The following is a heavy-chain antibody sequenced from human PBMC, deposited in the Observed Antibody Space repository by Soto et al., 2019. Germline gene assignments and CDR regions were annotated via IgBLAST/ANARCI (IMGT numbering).Heavy chain of an antibody. D-gene: IGHD1-1*01. CDR2: IDPSDSYT. V-gene: IGHV5-10-1*01. CDR3: SRRLSGPKEEYNAYYFYGLDV. Sequence: GESLKISCQGSGYSFTSHWITWVRQTPGKGLEWMGRIDPSDSYTNYSPSFQGRVTISADRSISTAFLQWSSLEASDTAIYYCSRRLSGPKEEYNAYYFYGLDVWGQGTTVTGS. CDR1: GYSFTSHW. J-gene: IGHJ6*02.